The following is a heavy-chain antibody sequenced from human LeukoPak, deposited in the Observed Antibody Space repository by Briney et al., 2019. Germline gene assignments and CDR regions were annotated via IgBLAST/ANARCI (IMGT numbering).Heavy chain of an antibody. CDR3: ARSMKLVAFDI. J-gene: IGHJ3*02. Sequence: SETLSLTCTVSGGSISSYYWSWIRQPPGKGLEWIGYIYYGGSTNYNPSLKSRVTISVDTSKNQFSLKLSSVTAADTAVYYCARSMKLVAFDIWGQGTMVTVSS. CDR1: GGSISSYY. D-gene: IGHD2-21*01. V-gene: IGHV4-59*01. CDR2: IYYGGST.